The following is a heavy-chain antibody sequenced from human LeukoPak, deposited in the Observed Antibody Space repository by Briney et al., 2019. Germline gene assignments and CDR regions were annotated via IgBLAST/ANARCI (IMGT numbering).Heavy chain of an antibody. J-gene: IGHJ6*02. D-gene: IGHD6-13*01. CDR2: IYTSGST. CDR1: GGSISSYY. V-gene: IGHV4-4*07. CDR3: ARGTSSSWYHNDYYYYGMDV. Sequence: PSETLSLTCTVSGGSISSYYWSWIRQPAGKGLEWIGRIYTSGSTNYNPSLKSRVTMSVDTSKNQFSLKLSSVTAADTAVYYCARGTSSSWYHNDYYYYGMDVWGQGTTVTVSS.